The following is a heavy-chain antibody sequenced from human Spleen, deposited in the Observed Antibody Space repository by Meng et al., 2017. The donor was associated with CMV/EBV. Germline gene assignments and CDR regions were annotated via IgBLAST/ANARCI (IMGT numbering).Heavy chain of an antibody. V-gene: IGHV4-39*07. CDR1: AGSISTGGYY. D-gene: IGHD3-3*01. Sequence: SETLSLTCTVSAGSISTGGYYWSWIRQPPGKGLEWIGEINHSGSTNYNPSLKSRVTISVDTSKNQFSLKLSSVTAADTAVYYCARDKAWSGRNYYYYGMDVWGQGTTVTVSS. CDR3: ARDKAWSGRNYYYYGMDV. J-gene: IGHJ6*02. CDR2: INHSGST.